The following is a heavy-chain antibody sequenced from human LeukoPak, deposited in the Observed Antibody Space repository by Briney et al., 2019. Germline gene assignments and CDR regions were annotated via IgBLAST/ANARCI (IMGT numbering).Heavy chain of an antibody. CDR2: IKHSGST. J-gene: IGHJ6*03. V-gene: IGHV4-34*01. D-gene: IGHD6-13*01. Sequence: SETLSLTCAVYGGSFSGYYWSWIRQPPGKGLEWIGEIKHSGSTNYNPSLKSRVTISVDTSKNQFSLKLSSVTAADTAVYYCARAQIAAAGTYYMDVWGKGTTVTVSS. CDR3: ARAQIAAAGTYYMDV. CDR1: GGSFSGYY.